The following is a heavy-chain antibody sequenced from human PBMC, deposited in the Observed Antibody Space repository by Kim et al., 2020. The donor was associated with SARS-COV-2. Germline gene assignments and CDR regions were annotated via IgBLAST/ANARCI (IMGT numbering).Heavy chain of an antibody. CDR1: GGSISTYY. D-gene: IGHD2-15*01. CDR2: IYYTGTT. Sequence: SETLSLTCTVSGGSISTYYWSWVRQTPGKGLEWIGYIYYTGTTNYKPSLKRRVTMLIDTSKNQFSLELRSVTAADTAMYFCARDKKLCSGDSNGMDVWG. CDR3: ARDKKLCSGDSNGMDV. J-gene: IGHJ6*01. V-gene: IGHV4-59*13.